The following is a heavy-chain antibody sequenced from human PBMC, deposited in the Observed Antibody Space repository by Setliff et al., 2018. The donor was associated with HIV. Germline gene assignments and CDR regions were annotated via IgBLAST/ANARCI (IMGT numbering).Heavy chain of an antibody. CDR1: GFTYRTFS. CDR3: AKSDYNYNNLAGPNYFDF. V-gene: IGHV3-23*01. J-gene: IGHJ4*02. Sequence: PGGSLRLSCAASGFTYRTFSMSWVRQAPGKGLEWVSAITGSGSTTYYTDSVKGRFTNSRDNSNNTLFLHMDNLRAEDTAIYYCAKSDYNYNNLAGPNYFDFWGQGTLVTVSS. CDR2: ITGSGSTT. D-gene: IGHD5-12*01.